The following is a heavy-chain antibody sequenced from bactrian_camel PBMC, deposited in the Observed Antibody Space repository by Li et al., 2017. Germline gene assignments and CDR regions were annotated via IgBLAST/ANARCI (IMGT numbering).Heavy chain of an antibody. CDR2: ISKDGGST. Sequence: VQLVESGGGLVQPGGSLRLSCVASGFTFSSYAMSWVRQAPGKGLEWVSGISKDGGSTYYADSVKGRSTISKDNAKNTLYLQMNSLKPEDTAVYYCAADYGLGVFGYWGQGTQVTVS. CDR1: GFTFSSYA. D-gene: IGHD5*01. CDR3: AADYGLGVFGY. J-gene: IGHJ6*01. V-gene: IGHV3S31*01.